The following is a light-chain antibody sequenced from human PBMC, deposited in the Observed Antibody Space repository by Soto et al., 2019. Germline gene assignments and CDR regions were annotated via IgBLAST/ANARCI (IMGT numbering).Light chain of an antibody. V-gene: IGLV7-46*01. CDR2: DTS. CDR1: SGAVTSSHY. CDR3: LLSYSGTSGV. Sequence: QAVVTQEPSLTVSPGGTVTLTCGSTSGAVTSSHYPYWLQQKPGQAPRTLIYDTSNKHSWTPARFSGSLLGGKAALTLAGAQTDDEADYYCLLSYSGTSGVFGGGTKLTVL. J-gene: IGLJ3*02.